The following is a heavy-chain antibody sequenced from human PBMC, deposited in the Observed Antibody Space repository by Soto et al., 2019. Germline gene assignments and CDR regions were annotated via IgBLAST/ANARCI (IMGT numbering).Heavy chain of an antibody. Sequence: QVHLVESGGGVGQPGGSLRLSCAGSGFTFSDYGMHWVRQAPGKGLEWVAVLWYDGSGEYYTDSVRGRFTISRVNSKNTLYLQMNNLRDEDTGVYYCARDSVRFLEHFSKDYFDYWGQGTRVTVSS. J-gene: IGHJ4*02. CDR3: ARDSVRFLEHFSKDYFDY. CDR2: LWYDGSGE. CDR1: GFTFSDYG. V-gene: IGHV3-33*08. D-gene: IGHD3-3*01.